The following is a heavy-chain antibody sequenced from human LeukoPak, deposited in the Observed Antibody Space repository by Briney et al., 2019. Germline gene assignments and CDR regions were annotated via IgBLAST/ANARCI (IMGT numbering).Heavy chain of an antibody. V-gene: IGHV4-61*02. CDR2: IHTSMST. D-gene: IGHD3-22*01. J-gene: IGHJ4*02. CDR3: ARGTTYDSGTDCYFNY. Sequence: SETLSLTCTISGDSISSGRYYWTWIRQPAGKGLEWIGRIHTSMSTKYNPSLKSRVTIAVDTSRNQFSLELNSVTAADTAVYYCARGTTYDSGTDCYFNYWGQGILVTVSS. CDR1: GDSISSGRYY.